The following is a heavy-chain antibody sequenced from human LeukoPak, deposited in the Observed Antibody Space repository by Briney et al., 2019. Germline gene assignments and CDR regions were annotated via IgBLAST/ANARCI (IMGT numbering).Heavy chain of an antibody. Sequence: PSGTLSLTCTVSGGSISSGDYFWSWIRQHPGKGLEWIGYIYYSGTTYYNPSLKSRVTVSVDTSRNQFSLKLSSVTAADTAVYYCARIGYERWLQHNGVPFDYWGQGTLVTVSS. V-gene: IGHV4-31*03. CDR3: ARIGYERWLQHNGVPFDY. D-gene: IGHD5-24*01. J-gene: IGHJ4*02. CDR2: IYYSGTT. CDR1: GGSISSGDYF.